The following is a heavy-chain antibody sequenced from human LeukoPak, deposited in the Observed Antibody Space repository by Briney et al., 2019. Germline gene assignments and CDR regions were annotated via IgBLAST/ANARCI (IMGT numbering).Heavy chain of an antibody. Sequence: PGGSLRLSCTASGFTVGNNYMNWFRQAPGKGLEWVSLIYSGGRTYYADSVKGRFTISRDNSKNTLYLQMSSLRVEDTAVYYCARDPPGIAASVTGGWGQGPWSPSPQ. V-gene: IGHV3-53*01. CDR3: ARDPPGIAASVTGG. D-gene: IGHD6-13*01. CDR1: GFTVGNNY. CDR2: IYSGGRT. J-gene: IGHJ1*01.